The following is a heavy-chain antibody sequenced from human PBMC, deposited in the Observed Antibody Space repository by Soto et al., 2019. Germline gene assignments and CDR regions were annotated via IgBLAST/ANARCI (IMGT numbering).Heavy chain of an antibody. Sequence: QVQLVQSGAEVKKPGSSVKVSCKVSGGTFNTYTITWVRQAPGQGLEWMGRIIPLFALANPAQKFQDRVTITADKFTDTAFMEITSLRSEDTAFYYCIFDVKTGVVFFDYWGQGTLLTVSS. CDR1: GGTFNTYT. V-gene: IGHV1-69*02. CDR2: IIPLFALA. D-gene: IGHD2-21*01. J-gene: IGHJ4*02. CDR3: IFDVKTGVVFFDY.